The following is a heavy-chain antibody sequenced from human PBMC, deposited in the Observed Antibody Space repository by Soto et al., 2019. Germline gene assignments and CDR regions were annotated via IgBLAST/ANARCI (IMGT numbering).Heavy chain of an antibody. D-gene: IGHD2-21*01. Sequence: PSETLSLTCTVSGGSRSSGDSYWSWFRNPPGKGLEWIGYIYYSGSTYYNPSLKSRVTISVDTSKNQFSLKLRSVTAADTAVYYCANCGKHGSSYYYGMDVCGPGATLTVYS. J-gene: IGHJ6*02. CDR3: ANCGKHGSSYYYGMDV. CDR2: IYYSGST. V-gene: IGHV4-30-4*01. CDR1: GGSRSSGDSY.